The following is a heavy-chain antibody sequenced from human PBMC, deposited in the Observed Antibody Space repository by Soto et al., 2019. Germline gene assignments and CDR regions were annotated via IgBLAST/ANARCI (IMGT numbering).Heavy chain of an antibody. Sequence: ASVKVSCKASGYTFTSYGISWVRQAPGQGLEWMGWISAYNGNTNYAQKLQGRVTMTTDKSTSTAYMELRSVRSDDTAGYYCASTGTYYEFWGGYEENYYYMDVWGKGTTVTVSS. J-gene: IGHJ6*03. CDR3: ASTGTYYEFWGGYEENYYYMDV. CDR2: ISAYNGNT. D-gene: IGHD3-3*01. V-gene: IGHV1-18*01. CDR1: GYTFTSYG.